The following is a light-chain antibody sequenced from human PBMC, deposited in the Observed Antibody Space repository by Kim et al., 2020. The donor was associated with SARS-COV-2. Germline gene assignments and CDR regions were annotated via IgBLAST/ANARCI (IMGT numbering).Light chain of an antibody. CDR3: QHYNNWPPWT. V-gene: IGKV3-15*01. CDR1: HSVSSD. Sequence: ERVMTQSPATLSVSPGERATLSCRASHSVSSDLAWYQQKPGQAPRLLIYGASTGATGIPARFSGSGSGTEFTLTISSLQSEDFAVYYCQHYNNWPPWTFGQGTKVDIK. J-gene: IGKJ1*01. CDR2: GAS.